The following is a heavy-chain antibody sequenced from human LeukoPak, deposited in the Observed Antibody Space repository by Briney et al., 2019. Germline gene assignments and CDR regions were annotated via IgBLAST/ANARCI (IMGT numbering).Heavy chain of an antibody. V-gene: IGHV3-9*01. Sequence: GGSLRLPCAASGFTFDDYAMHWVRQAPGKGLEWVSGISWNSGSIGYADSVKGRFTISRDNAKNSLYLQMNSLRAEDTALYYCAKDRSGYSSSWYYFDYWGQGTLVTVSS. CDR3: AKDRSGYSSSWYYFDY. CDR2: ISWNSGSI. CDR1: GFTFDDYA. D-gene: IGHD6-13*01. J-gene: IGHJ4*02.